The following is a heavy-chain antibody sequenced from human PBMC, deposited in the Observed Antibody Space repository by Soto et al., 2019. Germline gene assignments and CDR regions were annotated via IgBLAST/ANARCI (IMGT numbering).Heavy chain of an antibody. V-gene: IGHV3-23*04. CDR3: AKDGNHVLHDRFDY. CDR1: GFTLNNFA. D-gene: IGHD1-1*01. Sequence: EVQLVESGGGVVRPGGSLRISCVVSGFTLNNFAMNWVRQAPGKGLEWVSAISSSGSSTYYADSVKGRFTTSRDTSKNTLYLQMNNLRAEDTTLYFCAKDGNHVLHDRFDYWGQGTLVTVSS. J-gene: IGHJ4*02. CDR2: ISSSGSST.